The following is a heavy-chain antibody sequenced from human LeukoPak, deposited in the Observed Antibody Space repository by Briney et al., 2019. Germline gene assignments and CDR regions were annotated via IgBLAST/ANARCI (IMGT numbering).Heavy chain of an antibody. CDR2: ISGSGGST. D-gene: IGHD3-10*01. CDR3: AKDPLHYYGSGSPDAFDI. V-gene: IGHV3-23*01. CDR1: GFTFSRDG. Sequence: GGSLRLSCAASGFTFSRDGMSWVRQAPGKGLEWGSAISGSGGSTYYADSEKGRFTISRDNSKNTLYLQMNSLRAEDTAVYYCAKDPLHYYGSGSPDAFDIWGQGTMVTVSS. J-gene: IGHJ3*02.